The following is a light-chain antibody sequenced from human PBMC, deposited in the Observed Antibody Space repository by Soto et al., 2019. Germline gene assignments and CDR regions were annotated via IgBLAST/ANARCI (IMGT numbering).Light chain of an antibody. J-gene: IGKJ1*01. V-gene: IGKV3-20*01. CDR2: GAS. CDR3: QQYGSSPRT. CDR1: QTVSSSS. Sequence: DIVLTQSPGTLSLSPGERATLSCRASQTVSSSSLAWYQQKPGQAPRLLIFGASTRAAGFADRFSGSGSGTDFTLTISRLEPEDFAVYYCQQYGSSPRTFVQGTKVEIK.